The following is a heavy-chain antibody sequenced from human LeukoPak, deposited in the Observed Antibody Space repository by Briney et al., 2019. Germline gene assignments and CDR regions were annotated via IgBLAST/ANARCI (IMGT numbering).Heavy chain of an antibody. Sequence: GGSLRLSCAASGFTFISYWMHWARQAPGKGLVWVSRVNTDGSTTSYADSVKGRFTISRDNAKNTLYLQMNSLRAEDTALYYCASLLWFGESLPNWFDSWGQGTLVTVSS. CDR1: GFTFISYW. D-gene: IGHD3-10*01. J-gene: IGHJ5*01. CDR3: ASLLWFGESLPNWFDS. V-gene: IGHV3-74*01. CDR2: VNTDGSTT.